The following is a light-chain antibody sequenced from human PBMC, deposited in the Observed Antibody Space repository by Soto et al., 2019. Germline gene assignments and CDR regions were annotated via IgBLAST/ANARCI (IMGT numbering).Light chain of an antibody. V-gene: IGKV1-27*01. CDR3: RSYISAPLN. CDR1: QGISKY. CDR2: AAV. J-gene: IGKJ4*01. Sequence: DIQMTQSPSSLSASVGDRVTITCRASQGISKYLAWYQQKLGKIPKLLIYAAVLLQTGVTSRFSGSGSVTDFTLTISSLQPEDVATYSCRSYISAPLNFGGGTKVDIK.